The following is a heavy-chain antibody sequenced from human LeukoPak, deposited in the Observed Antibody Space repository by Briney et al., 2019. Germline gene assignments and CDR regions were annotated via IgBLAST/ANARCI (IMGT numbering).Heavy chain of an antibody. J-gene: IGHJ6*03. CDR1: GRSIRSGDYS. CDR3: ARDLFWSGYYTGTYYYYMDV. CDR2: IYYSRST. V-gene: IGHV4-30-4*08. D-gene: IGHD3-3*01. Sequence: SETLSLTCTVSGRSIRSGDYSSSSIRQPPGKGLERPGYIYYSRSTYYNPSLKSRVTISVDTSKNQFSLKLSSVTAANTAVYYCARDLFWSGYYTGTYYYYMDVWGKGTTVTVSS.